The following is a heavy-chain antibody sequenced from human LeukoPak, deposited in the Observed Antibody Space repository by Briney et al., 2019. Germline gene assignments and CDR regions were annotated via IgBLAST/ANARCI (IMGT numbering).Heavy chain of an antibody. Sequence: GRSLRLSCAASGFTVSRFATHWVRQAPGKGMEWVALISYDGSEKDYADSVKGRCTISRDNSKSMVYLQMSALRPDDTALYYCAGTTWMHQWSPFDSWGKGTLVTVS. CDR3: AGTTWMHQWSPFDS. CDR2: ISYDGSEK. D-gene: IGHD2-15*01. J-gene: IGHJ4*02. CDR1: GFTVSRFA. V-gene: IGHV3-30*04.